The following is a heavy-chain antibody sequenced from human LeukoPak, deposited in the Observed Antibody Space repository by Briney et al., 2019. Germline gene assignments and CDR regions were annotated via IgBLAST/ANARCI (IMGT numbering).Heavy chain of an antibody. Sequence: TLSLTCTVSGGSISSGDYYWSWIRQPPGKGLEWIGYIYYSGSTYYNPSLESRVTISVDTSKNQFSLKLSSVTAADTAVYYCARASGSYLGWFDPWGQGTLVTVSS. V-gene: IGHV4-30-4*08. CDR3: ARASGSYLGWFDP. CDR1: GGSISSGDYY. CDR2: IYYSGST. J-gene: IGHJ5*02. D-gene: IGHD1-26*01.